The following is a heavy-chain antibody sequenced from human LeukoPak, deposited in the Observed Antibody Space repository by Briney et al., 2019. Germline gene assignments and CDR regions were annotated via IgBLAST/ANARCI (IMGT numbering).Heavy chain of an antibody. V-gene: IGHV1-8*03. CDR3: AGAYYYYYYMDV. CDR1: GYTFTSYD. CDR2: MNPNSGNT. Sequence: ASVKVSCKASGYTFTSYDINWVRQATGQGLEWMGWMNPNSGNTGYAQKFQGRVTITRNTSISTAYMELSSLRSEDTAVYYCAGAYYYYYYMDVWGKGTTVTVSS. J-gene: IGHJ6*03.